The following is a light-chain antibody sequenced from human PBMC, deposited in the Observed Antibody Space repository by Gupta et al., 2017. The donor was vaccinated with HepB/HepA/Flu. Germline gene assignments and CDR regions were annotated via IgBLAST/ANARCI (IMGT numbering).Light chain of an antibody. CDR3: RQFTHWALT. V-gene: IGKV2-30*02. J-gene: IGKJ4*01. CDR2: KVY. CDR1: QSLVHSDGDTF. Sequence: DVVMTQSPLSLPVTLGQPASISCTSSQSLVHSDGDTFLNWFQQMPGQSPRRLIYKVYKRDSGVPDRFSGSGSGTDFTLKISWGEVEDVVVYYFRQFTHWALTFGRGTKVEMK.